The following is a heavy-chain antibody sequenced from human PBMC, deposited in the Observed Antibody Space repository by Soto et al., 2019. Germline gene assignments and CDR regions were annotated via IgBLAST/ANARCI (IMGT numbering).Heavy chain of an antibody. J-gene: IGHJ4*02. CDR1: GFNFRSYE. V-gene: IGHV3-23*01. Sequence: GGSLRLSCVASGFNFRSYEMNWVRQAPGKGLEWVSTISGRGTNTYYADSVKGRFIISRDNLKNTVNLQMNGLGVEDTAIYYCATSFRYFDNWGQGTRVT. CDR3: ATSFRYFDN. CDR2: ISGRGTNT.